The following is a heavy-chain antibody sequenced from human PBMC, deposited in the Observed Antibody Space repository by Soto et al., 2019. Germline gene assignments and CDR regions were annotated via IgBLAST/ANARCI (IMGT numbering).Heavy chain of an antibody. CDR3: GRSVVGPRGEIIYNAMDV. D-gene: IGHD3-16*01. V-gene: IGHV1-3*01. CDR1: GYTFTSYA. J-gene: IGHJ6*02. CDR2: INAANGDT. Sequence: QVQLVQSGAEVKKPGASVQVSCKASGYTFTSYALHWGRQARGERPEWMGWINAANGDTKYSKKFQGRVTITRDTSASPGYMQLNRLTSKHTAVYYCGRSVVGPRGEIIYNAMDVWGQGTTVTVSS.